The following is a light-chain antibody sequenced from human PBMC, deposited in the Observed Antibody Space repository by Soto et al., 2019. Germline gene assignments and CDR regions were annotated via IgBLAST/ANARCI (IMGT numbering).Light chain of an antibody. CDR1: QRISTY. V-gene: IGKV1-39*01. Sequence: DIPMTQSPSSLSASAGDRVTITCRASQRISTYLKGYQHRPGKAPKVLIFDASTLQRGVPSRFSGSGSGTEFNLTVNRLKPEDCGTYHCQQTYRTQTFG. CDR3: QQTYRTQT. J-gene: IGKJ1*01. CDR2: DAS.